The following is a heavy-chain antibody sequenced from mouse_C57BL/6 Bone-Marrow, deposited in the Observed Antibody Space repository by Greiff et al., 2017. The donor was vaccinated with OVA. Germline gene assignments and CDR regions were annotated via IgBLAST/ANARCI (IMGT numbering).Heavy chain of an antibody. V-gene: IGHV1-74*01. CDR2: IHPSDSDT. Sequence: QVQLQQPGAELVKPGASVKVSCKASGYTFTSYWMHWVKQRPGQGLEWIGRIHPSDSDTNYNQKFKGKATLTADKSSSAAYMQLSSLTAEDSAVYCGAREEATHYYGTGFAYWGQGTLVTVSA. J-gene: IGHJ3*01. D-gene: IGHD1-1*01. CDR1: GYTFTSYW. CDR3: AREEATHYYGTGFAY.